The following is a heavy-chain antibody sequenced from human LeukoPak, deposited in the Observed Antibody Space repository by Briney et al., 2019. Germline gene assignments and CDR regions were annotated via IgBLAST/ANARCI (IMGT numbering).Heavy chain of an antibody. D-gene: IGHD3-22*01. V-gene: IGHV6-1*01. J-gene: IGHJ4*02. CDR1: GDSVSSNSVA. CDR2: TYYRSKWYN. CDR3: ARVGYDSSGSFFDY. Sequence: SQTLSLTCAISGDSVSSNSVAWNWIRQSPSRGLEWLGRTYYRSKWYNDYAVSVKSRITINPDTSRNQFSLHLNSVTPEDTAVYYCARVGYDSSGSFFDYWGQGTLVTVSS.